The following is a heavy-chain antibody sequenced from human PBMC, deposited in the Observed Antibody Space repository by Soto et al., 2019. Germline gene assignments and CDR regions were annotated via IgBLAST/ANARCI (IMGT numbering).Heavy chain of an antibody. CDR3: TRDIGGKGAY. V-gene: IGHV3-74*01. Sequence: PGGALRLSCEASGFSIRDYWMHWVRQAPGKGLLWVSRIDEYGSTINYADSVKGRFTISRDNARNTLYLEMNSLRAEDTALYYCTRDIGGKGAYWGPGTLVTVSS. J-gene: IGHJ4*02. CDR2: IDEYGSTI. CDR1: GFSIRDYW. D-gene: IGHD3-10*01.